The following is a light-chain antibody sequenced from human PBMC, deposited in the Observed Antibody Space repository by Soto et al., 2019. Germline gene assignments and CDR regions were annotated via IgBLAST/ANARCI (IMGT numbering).Light chain of an antibody. V-gene: IGLV2-11*01. CDR2: DVS. Sequence: QSALTQPRSVSGSPGQSVTISCTGTSSDVGGYNYVSWYQQYPGKAPKLIIYDVSKRPSGVPDRFSGSKSGNTASLTISGLQAEDVADYYCCSYAGTYTLWVFGGGTKLTVL. J-gene: IGLJ3*02. CDR1: SSDVGGYNY. CDR3: CSYAGTYTLWV.